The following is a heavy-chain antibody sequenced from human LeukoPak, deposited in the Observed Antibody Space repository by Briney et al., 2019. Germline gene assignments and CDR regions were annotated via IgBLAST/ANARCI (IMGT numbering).Heavy chain of an antibody. D-gene: IGHD2-21*02. CDR2: IYYSGST. J-gene: IGHJ4*02. CDR1: GGSISSGDYY. CDR3: ARGRVCGGDCYPYYFDY. Sequence: SETLSLTRTVSGGSISSGDYYWSWIRQPPGKGLEWIGYIYYSGSTYYNPSLKSRVTISVDTSKNQFSLKLSSVTAADTAVYYCARGRVCGGDCYPYYFDYWGQGTLVTVSS. V-gene: IGHV4-30-4*01.